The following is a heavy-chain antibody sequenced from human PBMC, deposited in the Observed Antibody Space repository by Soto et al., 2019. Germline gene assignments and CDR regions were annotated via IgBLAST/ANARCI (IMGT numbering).Heavy chain of an antibody. J-gene: IGHJ4*02. D-gene: IGHD3-10*01. CDR1: GFSFSSYW. CDR2: INSDGSST. Sequence: PGGSLRLSCAASGFSFSSYWMHWVRQAPGKGLVWVSRINSDGSSTSYADSVKGRFTISRDNAKNTLYLQMNSLRAEDTAVYYCARSALYGSGSFSYWGQGTLVTVSS. V-gene: IGHV3-74*01. CDR3: ARSALYGSGSFSY.